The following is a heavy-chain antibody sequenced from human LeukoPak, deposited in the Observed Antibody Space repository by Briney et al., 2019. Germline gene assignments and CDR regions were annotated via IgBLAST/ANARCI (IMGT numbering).Heavy chain of an antibody. J-gene: IGHJ6*03. CDR3: VCGVPAAIPSYHYYMDV. D-gene: IGHD2-2*02. V-gene: IGHV1-2*02. CDR1: GYTFTGYY. CDR2: INPNSGGT. Sequence: ASVKVSCKASGYTFTGYYMHWVRQAPGQGLEWMGWINPNSGGTNYAQKFQGRVTITTDESTSTAYMELSSLRSEDTAVYYCVCGVPAAIPSYHYYMDVWGKGTTVTVSS.